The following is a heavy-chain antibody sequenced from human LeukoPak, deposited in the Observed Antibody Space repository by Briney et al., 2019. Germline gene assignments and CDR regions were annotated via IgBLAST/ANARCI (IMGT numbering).Heavy chain of an antibody. J-gene: IGHJ4*02. CDR2: ISGSGGST. D-gene: IGHD3-22*01. CDR3: AKGGWVDSSGYYAPFDY. CDR1: GFTFSSYA. V-gene: IGHV3-23*01. Sequence: PGGSLRLSCAASGFTFSSYAMSWVRQAPGKGLEWVSAISGSGGSTYYADSVKGRFTISRDNSKNTLYLQMNSLRAEDTAVYYCAKGGWVDSSGYYAPFDYWGQGTLVTVSS.